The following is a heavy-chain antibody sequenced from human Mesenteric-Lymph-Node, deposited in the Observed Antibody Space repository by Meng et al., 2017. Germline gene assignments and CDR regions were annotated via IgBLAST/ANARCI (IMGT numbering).Heavy chain of an antibody. V-gene: IGHV3-74*01. CDR1: GFTFSNYW. CDR3: ARVGKSSSWYLFDY. J-gene: IGHJ4*02. Sequence: GESLKISCAASGFTFSNYWMHWFRQTPGKGLVWVSRINTDGSSRDYADSVKGRFTISRDNTKNTLYLQMNSLRAEDTAVYYCARVGKSSSWYLFDYWGQGTLVTVSS. D-gene: IGHD6-13*01. CDR2: INTDGSSR.